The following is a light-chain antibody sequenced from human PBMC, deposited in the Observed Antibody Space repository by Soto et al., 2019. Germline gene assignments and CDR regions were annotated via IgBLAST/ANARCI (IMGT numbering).Light chain of an antibody. CDR2: GVS. V-gene: IGLV2-14*01. CDR3: SSYRSGSVVL. CDR1: SSDVGGYNY. J-gene: IGLJ3*02. Sequence: QSVLTQPASVSGSPGQSITISCTGTSSDVGGYNYVSWYQQHPGKAPKLVIYGVSYRPSGVSGRFSGSKFQNTASLTISGLQPEDEADYYCSSYRSGSVVLFCGGTKVTVL.